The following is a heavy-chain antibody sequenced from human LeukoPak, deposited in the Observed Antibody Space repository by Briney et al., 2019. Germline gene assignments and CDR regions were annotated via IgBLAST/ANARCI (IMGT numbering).Heavy chain of an antibody. CDR3: ARAIRADRRGSWFDP. Sequence: SETLSLTCTVSGGSISSGDYYWSWIRQPPGKGLEWIGYIYCSGSTYHNPSLKSRVTISVDTSKNQFSLKLSSVTAADTAVYYCARAIRADRRGSWFDPWGQGTLVTVSS. CDR1: GGSISSGDYY. D-gene: IGHD6-6*01. V-gene: IGHV4-30-4*01. CDR2: IYCSGST. J-gene: IGHJ5*02.